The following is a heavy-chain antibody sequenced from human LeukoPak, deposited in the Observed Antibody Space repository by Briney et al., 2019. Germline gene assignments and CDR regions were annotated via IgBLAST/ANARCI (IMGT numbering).Heavy chain of an antibody. J-gene: IGHJ4*02. D-gene: IGHD3-10*01. Sequence: SETLSLTCAVYGGSFSGYYWSWIRQPPGKELEWIGEINHSGSTNYNPSLKSRVTMSVDTSKNRFSLKVSSATAADTAVYYCARGPGRFRTYGYWGQGTLVTVSS. CDR3: ARGPGRFRTYGY. CDR2: INHSGST. V-gene: IGHV4-34*01. CDR1: GGSFSGYY.